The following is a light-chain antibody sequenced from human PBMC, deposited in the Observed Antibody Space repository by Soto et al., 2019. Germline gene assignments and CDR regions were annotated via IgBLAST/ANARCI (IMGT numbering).Light chain of an antibody. J-gene: IGKJ4*01. CDR3: QQYNNWPLT. CDR2: GAS. CDR1: QSVSSN. Sequence: EMVMTQSPATLSVTPGERATLSCRGSQSVSSNLAWYHQKPGQPPRLLMYGASIRAAGIPARFSGSGSGTEFTLTISSLQSEDFAVYSCQQYNNWPLTFGGGTKVEIK. V-gene: IGKV3-15*01.